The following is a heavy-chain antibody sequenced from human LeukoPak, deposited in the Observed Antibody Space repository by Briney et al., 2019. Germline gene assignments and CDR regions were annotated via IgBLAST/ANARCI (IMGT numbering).Heavy chain of an antibody. V-gene: IGHV1-18*01. J-gene: IGHJ4*02. CDR3: ARDWEQLGGFDY. D-gene: IGHD6-6*01. CDR2: ISAYNGNT. Sequence: ASVKVSCKASGYTFTSYGISWVRQAPGQGLEWMGWISAYNGNTNYAQKLQGRVTMTTDTSTSTVYMELSSLRSEDTAVYYCARDWEQLGGFDYWGQGTLVTVSS. CDR1: GYTFTSYG.